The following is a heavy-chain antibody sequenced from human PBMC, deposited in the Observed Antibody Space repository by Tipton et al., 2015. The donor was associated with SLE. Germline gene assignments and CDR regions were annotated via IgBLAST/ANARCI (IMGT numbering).Heavy chain of an antibody. D-gene: IGHD3-16*01. J-gene: IGHJ4*02. CDR1: GGSVSSSSKY. Sequence: TLSLTCTASGGSVSSSSKYWAWIRQPAGKGLEWIGRVHSSGTTLYNPSLNSRVTVSVDTSKNQFSLKLTSVIAADTAVYYCARTNGGGATFFDYWGQGVLVTVSS. CDR3: ARTNGGGATFFDY. CDR2: VHSSGTT. V-gene: IGHV4-61*02.